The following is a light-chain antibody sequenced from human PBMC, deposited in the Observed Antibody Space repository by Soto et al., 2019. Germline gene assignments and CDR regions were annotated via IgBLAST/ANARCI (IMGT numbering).Light chain of an antibody. V-gene: IGKV1-33*01. J-gene: IGKJ3*01. Sequence: DIQMTQSPSSLSASVGDRVTITCQASQDISNYLNWYQQKPGKAPKLLIYDASNLETGVPSRFSGSGSGTDFTFTISSLQPEDIATYYGQQSVTFGPGTKVDIK. CDR1: QDISNY. CDR3: QQSVT. CDR2: DAS.